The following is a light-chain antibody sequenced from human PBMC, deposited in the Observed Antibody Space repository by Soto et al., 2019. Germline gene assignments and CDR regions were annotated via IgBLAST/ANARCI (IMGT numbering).Light chain of an antibody. J-gene: IGKJ1*01. Sequence: DIQMTQSPSTLSASVGDRVTITCRASQSISSWLAWYQQKPGKAPKLMGFKASSLETGVPSRFSGSGFGTEFTLTISSLQPDDFATYYCQQYNSYWTFGQGTMVEIK. V-gene: IGKV1-5*03. CDR3: QQYNSYWT. CDR2: KAS. CDR1: QSISSW.